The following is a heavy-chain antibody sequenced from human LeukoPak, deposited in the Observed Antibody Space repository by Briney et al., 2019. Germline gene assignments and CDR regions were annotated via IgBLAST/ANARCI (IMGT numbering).Heavy chain of an antibody. CDR3: ARDQVAVAGDNWFDP. D-gene: IGHD6-19*01. J-gene: IGHJ5*02. CDR1: GFTVSSNY. V-gene: IGHV3-66*01. CDR2: IYSGGST. Sequence: GGSLRLSCAASGFTVSSNYMSWVRQAPGKGLEWVSVIYSGGSTYYADSVKGRFTISRDNAKNSLYLQMNSLRAEDTAVYYCARDQVAVAGDNWFDPWGQGTLVTVSS.